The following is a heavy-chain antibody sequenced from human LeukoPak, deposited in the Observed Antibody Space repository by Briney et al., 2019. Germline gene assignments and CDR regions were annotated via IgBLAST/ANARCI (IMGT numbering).Heavy chain of an antibody. CDR3: ARSPLGIAPFDY. CDR2: IRNKANRYTA. Sequence: KPGGSLRLSCAASGFTFSDHHMDWVRQAPGEGLEWVARIRNKANRYTAEYAASVKGRFTISRDDSENSLYLQMDSLKTEDTAVYYCARSPLGIAPFDYRGQGTLVTVSS. CDR1: GFTFSDHH. D-gene: IGHD7-27*01. V-gene: IGHV3-72*01. J-gene: IGHJ4*02.